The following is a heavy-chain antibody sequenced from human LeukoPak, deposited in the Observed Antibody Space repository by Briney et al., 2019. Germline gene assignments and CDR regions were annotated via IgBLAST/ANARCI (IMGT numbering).Heavy chain of an antibody. CDR3: ARDPNGDYIGAFDM. V-gene: IGHV3-23*01. CDR2: INGGGAST. Sequence: PGGSLRLSCAASGFTFSSYAMTWVRQAPGKGLEWVSTINGGGASTYYADSVKGRFTISRDNSKNTLDLQMISLRAEDTAVYYCARDPNGDYIGAFDMWGRGTLVTVSS. J-gene: IGHJ3*02. D-gene: IGHD4-17*01. CDR1: GFTFSSYA.